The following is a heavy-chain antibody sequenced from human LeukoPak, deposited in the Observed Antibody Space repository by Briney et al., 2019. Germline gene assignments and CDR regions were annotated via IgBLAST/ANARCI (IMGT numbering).Heavy chain of an antibody. Sequence: AGGSLRLSCIASGFAFNSYEMNWVRQAPGKGLEWVSYISGSGSIKHYADSVKGRFTISRDNAKNSLYLQMNSLRAEDTAVYYCARARYTSGWETLDYWGQGTLVTVSS. CDR1: GFAFNSYE. CDR2: ISGSGSIK. D-gene: IGHD6-19*01. J-gene: IGHJ4*02. CDR3: ARARYTSGWETLDY. V-gene: IGHV3-48*03.